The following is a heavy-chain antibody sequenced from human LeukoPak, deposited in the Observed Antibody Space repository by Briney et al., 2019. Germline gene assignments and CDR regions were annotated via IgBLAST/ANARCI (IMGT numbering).Heavy chain of an antibody. CDR1: GYTFTSYT. J-gene: IGHJ4*02. Sequence: ASVKVSCKASGYTFTSYTITWVRQAPGQGLEWMGWISTYNANTHYAQKFQGRVTMTTDTSTSTAYMELRTLRSDDTAVYYCARPSTPYYYDTSGPPDYWGQGTLVTVSS. CDR3: ARPSTPYYYDTSGPPDY. V-gene: IGHV1-18*01. CDR2: ISTYNANT. D-gene: IGHD3-22*01.